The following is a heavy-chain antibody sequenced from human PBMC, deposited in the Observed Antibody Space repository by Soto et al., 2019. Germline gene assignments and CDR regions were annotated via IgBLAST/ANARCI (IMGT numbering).Heavy chain of an antibody. D-gene: IGHD6-13*01. Sequence: PGGSVRLSCAASGFTFVDYAMHWVRQAPGNGLGWVSGISWNSGSIGYADSVKGRFTISRDKAKSSLYLQMNSLRAEDTALYYCAKDTRIATRGAYYYFGIEVWGQGTMVTVSS. CDR3: AKDTRIATRGAYYYFGIEV. J-gene: IGHJ6*02. V-gene: IGHV3-9*01. CDR1: GFTFVDYA. CDR2: ISWNSGSI.